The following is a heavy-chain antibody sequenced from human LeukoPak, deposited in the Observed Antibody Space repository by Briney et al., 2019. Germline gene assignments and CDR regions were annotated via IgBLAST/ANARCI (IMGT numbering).Heavy chain of an antibody. J-gene: IGHJ6*02. D-gene: IGHD3-3*01. CDR3: ARSPLRFLERFFKAYYYYYGMDV. CDR1: GYTFTGYY. Sequence: GASVKVSCKASGYTFTGYYMHWVRQAPGQGLEWMGWINPNSGGTNYAQKFQGRVTMTRDTSTSTVYMELSSLRSEDTAVYYCARSPLRFLERFFKAYYYYYGMDVWGQGTTVTVSS. CDR2: INPNSGGT. V-gene: IGHV1-2*02.